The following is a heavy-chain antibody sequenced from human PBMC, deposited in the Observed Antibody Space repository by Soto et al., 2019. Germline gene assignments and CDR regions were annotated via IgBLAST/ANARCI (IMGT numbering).Heavy chain of an antibody. V-gene: IGHV3-48*01. CDR2: ISSSSSTI. CDR3: ASSIDDYIWGSYHPFDY. CDR1: GFTFSSYS. Sequence: GGSLRLSCAASGFTFSSYSMNWVRQAPGKGLEWVSYISSSSSTIYYADSVKGRFTISRDNAKKSLYLQMNSLRAEDTAVYYCASSIDDYIWGSYHPFDYWGQGTLVTVSS. D-gene: IGHD3-16*02. J-gene: IGHJ4*02.